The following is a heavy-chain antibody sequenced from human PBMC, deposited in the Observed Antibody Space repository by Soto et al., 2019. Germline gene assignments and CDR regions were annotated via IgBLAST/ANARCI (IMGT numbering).Heavy chain of an antibody. Sequence: QVQLVQSGAEVKKPGSSVKVSCKASGGTLSSYAISWVRQAPGQGLEWMGGIIPIFGTANYAQKFQGRVTITADESTSTAYMELRSLRSEDTAVYYCARTDMVRGVIIHDYWGQGTLVTVSS. CDR3: ARTDMVRGVIIHDY. J-gene: IGHJ4*02. D-gene: IGHD3-10*01. CDR1: GGTLSSYA. CDR2: IIPIFGTA. V-gene: IGHV1-69*01.